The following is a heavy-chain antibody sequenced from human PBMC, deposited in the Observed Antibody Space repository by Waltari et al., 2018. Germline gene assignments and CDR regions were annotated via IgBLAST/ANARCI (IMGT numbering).Heavy chain of an antibody. D-gene: IGHD4-17*01. CDR2: IHSSGST. CDR3: ARQPPTTVPTPRSPFDT. CDR1: GGPITTRSYH. V-gene: IGHV4-39*07. J-gene: IGHJ3*02. Sequence: QPQLQESGPGLEKPSETLSLTCTVSGGPITTRSYHWAWIRQTPGKGLEWIGSIHSSGSTYYNPSLRSRVTMSVDTSNNQFSLKLTSVTAADTAVYYCARQPPTTVPTPRSPFDTWGQGTMVSVSS.